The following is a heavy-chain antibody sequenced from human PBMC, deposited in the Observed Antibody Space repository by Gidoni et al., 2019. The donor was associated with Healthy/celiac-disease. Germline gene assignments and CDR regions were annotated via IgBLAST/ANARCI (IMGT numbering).Heavy chain of an antibody. CDR1: GFTFSSYG. CDR2: ISYYGSNK. Sequence: QVQLVESGGGVVQPGRSLRLSCAASGFTFSSYGMHWVRQAPGKGLEWVAVISYYGSNKDYADSVKGRFTISRDNSKNTLDLQMNSLRAEDTAVYYCAKDALLYSAAAAGKPDYWGQGTLVTVSS. J-gene: IGHJ4*02. V-gene: IGHV3-30*18. D-gene: IGHD6-13*01. CDR3: AKDALLYSAAAAGKPDY.